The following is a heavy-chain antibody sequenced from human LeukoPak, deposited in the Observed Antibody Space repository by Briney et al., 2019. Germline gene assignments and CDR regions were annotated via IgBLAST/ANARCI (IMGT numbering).Heavy chain of an antibody. CDR2: INTNSGGT. J-gene: IGHJ4*02. CDR3: ARDRPLDADDYYGFYYFDY. Sequence: ASVKVSCKASGYTFTGYYMHWVRQAPGQGLEWMGWINTNSGGTNHAQKFQGRVTMTRDTSISTAYMELSRLRSDDMAVYYCARDRPLDADDYYGFYYFDYWDQGTLVTVSS. V-gene: IGHV1-2*02. D-gene: IGHD3-10*01. CDR1: GYTFTGYY.